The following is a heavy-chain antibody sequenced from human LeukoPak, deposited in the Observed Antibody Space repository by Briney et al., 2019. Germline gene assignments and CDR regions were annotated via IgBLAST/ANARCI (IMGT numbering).Heavy chain of an antibody. Sequence: ASVKVSCKASGYTFTSYGISWVRQAPGQGLEWMGWISGYNSNPKYAQKFQRRVTMTTDTSTSTAYMELRGLTSDDTAVYYCARVRYQLLEYFDYWGQGTLVTVSS. V-gene: IGHV1-18*01. D-gene: IGHD2-2*01. J-gene: IGHJ4*02. CDR3: ARVRYQLLEYFDY. CDR1: GYTFTSYG. CDR2: ISGYNSNP.